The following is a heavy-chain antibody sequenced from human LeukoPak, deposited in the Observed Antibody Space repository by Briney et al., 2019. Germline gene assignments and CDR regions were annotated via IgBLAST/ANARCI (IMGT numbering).Heavy chain of an antibody. J-gene: IGHJ3*02. CDR2: INWNGGST. Sequence: PGGSLRLSCAASGFTFDDYGMSWVRQAPGKGLEWVSGINWNGGSTGYADSVKGRFTISRDNAKNSLYLQMNSLRAEDTALYCCARDPEYYYDSSGYYFNDAFDIWGQGTMVTVSS. CDR1: GFTFDDYG. CDR3: ARDPEYYYDSSGYYFNDAFDI. V-gene: IGHV3-20*04. D-gene: IGHD3-22*01.